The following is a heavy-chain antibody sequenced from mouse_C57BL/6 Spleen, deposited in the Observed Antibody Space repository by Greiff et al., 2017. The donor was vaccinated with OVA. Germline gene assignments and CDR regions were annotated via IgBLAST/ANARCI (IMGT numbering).Heavy chain of an antibody. CDR2: ISSGGSYT. Sequence: EVQLVESGGDLVKPGGSLKLSCAASGFTFSSYGMSWVRQTPDKRLEWVATISSGGSYTYYPDSVKGRFTFSRDNATITLFLQMSSLKSEDTAMYYCARVDWDFWYFDVWGTGTTVTVSS. D-gene: IGHD4-1*01. J-gene: IGHJ1*03. V-gene: IGHV5-6*01. CDR1: GFTFSSYG. CDR3: ARVDWDFWYFDV.